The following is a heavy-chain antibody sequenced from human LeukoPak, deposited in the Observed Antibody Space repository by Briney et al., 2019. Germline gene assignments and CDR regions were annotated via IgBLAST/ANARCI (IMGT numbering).Heavy chain of an antibody. Sequence: LETLSLTCAVYGGSFSGYYWSWIRQPPGKGLEWIGEINHSGSTNYNPSLKSRVTISVDTSKNQFSLKLSSVTAADTAVYYCARVVYSGYDFRGAMDVWDKGTTVTVSS. V-gene: IGHV4-34*01. CDR3: ARVVYSGYDFRGAMDV. CDR1: GGSFSGYY. J-gene: IGHJ6*03. D-gene: IGHD5-12*01. CDR2: INHSGST.